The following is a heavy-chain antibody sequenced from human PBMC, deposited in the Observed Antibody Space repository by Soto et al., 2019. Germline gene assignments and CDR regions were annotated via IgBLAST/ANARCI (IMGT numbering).Heavy chain of an antibody. CDR3: AKRRGGNPGDLFDL. CDR2: IYPGDSET. D-gene: IGHD2-15*01. Sequence: PGESLEISCKGSGYSFSNYWIVWVRQMPGKGLEWMGIIYPGDSETKYSPSFQGQVTISADKSINTAYLQWISLEASDTAMYYCAKRRGGNPGDLFDLWGQGTLVTVS. CDR1: GYSFSNYW. J-gene: IGHJ5*02. V-gene: IGHV5-51*01.